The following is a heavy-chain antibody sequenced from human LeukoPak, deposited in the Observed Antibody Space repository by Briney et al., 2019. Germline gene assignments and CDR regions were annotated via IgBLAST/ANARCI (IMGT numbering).Heavy chain of an antibody. D-gene: IGHD6-19*01. CDR2: INPSGGST. V-gene: IGHV1-46*01. Sequence: ASVKVSCKASGYTFTSYYMHWVRQAPGQGLEWMGIINPSGGSTSYAQKFQGRVTMNRDTSTSTVYMELSSLRSEDTAVYYCARNEAVAGMADYWGQGTLVTVSS. J-gene: IGHJ4*02. CDR1: GYTFTSYY. CDR3: ARNEAVAGMADY.